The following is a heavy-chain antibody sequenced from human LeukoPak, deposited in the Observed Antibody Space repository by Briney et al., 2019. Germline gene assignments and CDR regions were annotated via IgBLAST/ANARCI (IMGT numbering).Heavy chain of an antibody. J-gene: IGHJ4*02. CDR1: GFTFSSYW. V-gene: IGHV3-74*01. Sequence: GGSLRLSCAASGFTFSSYWMHWVRQAPGKGLVWVSRINSDGSSTRYADSVKGRFTISRDNSKNTLYLQMNSLRAEDTAVYYCARRAGAYSHPYDYWGQGTLVTVSS. CDR3: ARRAGAYSHPYDY. CDR2: INSDGSST. D-gene: IGHD4/OR15-4a*01.